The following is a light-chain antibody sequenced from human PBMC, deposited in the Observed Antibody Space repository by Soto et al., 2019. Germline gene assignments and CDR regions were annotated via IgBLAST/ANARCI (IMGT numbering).Light chain of an antibody. V-gene: IGLV2-14*01. J-gene: IGLJ1*01. Sequence: QSVLTQPASVSGSPGQSITISCTGTSSDVGGYNYVSWYQQHPGKAPKVMIYDVSNRPSGLSNRFSGSKSGNTASLTISGLQAEDEADYYCSSYTSSVYVFGTGTKLTVL. CDR3: SSYTSSVYV. CDR2: DVS. CDR1: SSDVGGYNY.